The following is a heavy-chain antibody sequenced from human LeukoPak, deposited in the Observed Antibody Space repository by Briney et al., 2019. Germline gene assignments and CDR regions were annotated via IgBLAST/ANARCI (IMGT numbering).Heavy chain of an antibody. J-gene: IGHJ4*02. CDR2: INPSGGST. V-gene: IGHV1-46*01. Sequence: ASVKVSCKASGYTFTSYYMHWVRQAPGQGLEWMAIINPSGGSTSYAQKFQGRVTITRDTSTSTVYMELSSLRSEDTAVYYCARDSRPSYDSSGYYYPGDYWGQGTLVTVSS. CDR1: GYTFTSYY. CDR3: ARDSRPSYDSSGYYYPGDY. D-gene: IGHD3-22*01.